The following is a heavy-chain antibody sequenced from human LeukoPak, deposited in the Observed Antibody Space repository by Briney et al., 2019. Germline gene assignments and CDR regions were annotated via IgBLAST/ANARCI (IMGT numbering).Heavy chain of an antibody. J-gene: IGHJ4*02. CDR3: AKDPDIVGITPGGYFDY. Sequence: GGSLRLSCAVSGFTISSYGMHWVRQAPGKGLEWVAVIWYDGSNKYYADSVKGRFAISRDNSKNTLYLQMNSLRAEDTAVYYCAKDPDIVGITPGGYFDYWGQGTLVTVSS. D-gene: IGHD2-15*01. V-gene: IGHV3-33*06. CDR2: IWYDGSNK. CDR1: GFTISSYG.